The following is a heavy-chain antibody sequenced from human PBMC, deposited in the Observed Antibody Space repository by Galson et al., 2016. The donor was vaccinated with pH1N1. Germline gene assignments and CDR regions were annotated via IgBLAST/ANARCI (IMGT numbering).Heavy chain of an antibody. CDR1: GGSISSSSYY. CDR2: IYYSGST. J-gene: IGHJ4*02. D-gene: IGHD3/OR15-3a*01. CDR3: ARQRPPTEDWGYYFDY. V-gene: IGHV4-39*01. Sequence: LSLTCTVSGGSISSSSYYWGWIRQPPGKGLEWIGSIYYSGSTYYNPSLKSRVTISVDTSKNRFSLKLSSVTAADTAVYYCARQRPPTEDWGYYFDYWGQGTLVTVSS.